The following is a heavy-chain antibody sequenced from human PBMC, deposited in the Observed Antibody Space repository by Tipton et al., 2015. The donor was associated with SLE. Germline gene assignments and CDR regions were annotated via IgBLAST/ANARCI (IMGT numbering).Heavy chain of an antibody. CDR1: GFTFSSYW. Sequence: GSLRLSCAASGFTFSSYWMHWVRQAPGKGLVWVSRINSDGSSTSYADSVKGRFTISRDNAKNTLYLQMISLRAEDTAVYYCAKDYDFWSGLDYWGQGTLVTVSS. J-gene: IGHJ4*02. CDR3: AKDYDFWSGLDY. D-gene: IGHD3-3*01. CDR2: INSDGSST. V-gene: IGHV3-74*01.